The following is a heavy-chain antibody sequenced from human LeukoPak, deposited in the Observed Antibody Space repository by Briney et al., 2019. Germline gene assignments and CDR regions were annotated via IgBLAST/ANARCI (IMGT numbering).Heavy chain of an antibody. CDR1: GGSISYHY. V-gene: IGHV4-59*11. J-gene: IGHJ4*02. Sequence: SETLSLTCPVSGGSISYHYWNWIRQPPGKGLEWIGEASYNGNTNYNPSLKGRVTISLDPSNDHFSLRLSCVTAADTAVYFCARDKAQTGTSGFDSWGQGTLVTVSS. CDR2: ASYNGNT. CDR3: ARDKAQTGTSGFDS. D-gene: IGHD1-7*01.